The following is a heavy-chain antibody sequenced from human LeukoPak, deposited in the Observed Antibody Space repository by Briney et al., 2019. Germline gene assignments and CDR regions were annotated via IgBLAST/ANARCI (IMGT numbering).Heavy chain of an antibody. CDR3: AREYSSSWDPRHFDY. J-gene: IGHJ4*02. CDR2: ISGSGGST. V-gene: IGHV3-23*01. D-gene: IGHD6-13*01. Sequence: GGSLRLSCAASGFTFSSYAMSWVRQAPGKGLEGVSAISGSGGSTYYADSVKGRFTISRDNSKNTLYLQMNSLRAEDTAVYYCAREYSSSWDPRHFDYWGQGTLVTVSS. CDR1: GFTFSSYA.